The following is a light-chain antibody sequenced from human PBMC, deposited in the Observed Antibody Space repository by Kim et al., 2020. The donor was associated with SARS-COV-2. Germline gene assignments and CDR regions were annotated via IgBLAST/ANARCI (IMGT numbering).Light chain of an antibody. CDR2: QGT. CDR1: LLSNHF. CDR3: QSADSSGSHYV. Sequence: SYELTQPPSVSVSPGQTARITCSGELLSNHFGYWYQQKPGQVPVLIIYQGTKRPSGIPERFSASTSGTTVTLTISGVQAEDEADYFCQSADSSGSHYVFGAGTKVTVL. J-gene: IGLJ1*01. V-gene: IGLV3-25*03.